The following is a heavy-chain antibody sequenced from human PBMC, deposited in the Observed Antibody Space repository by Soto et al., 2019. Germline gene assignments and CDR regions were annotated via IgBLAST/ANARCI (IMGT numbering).Heavy chain of an antibody. Sequence: SETLSLTCAVYGGSFSGYYWSWIRQPPGKGLEWIGEINHSGSTNYNPSLKSRVTISVDTSKNQFSLKLSSVTAADTAVYYCARGRLGYNWNDFDYWGQGTLVTVSS. V-gene: IGHV4-34*01. CDR3: ARGRLGYNWNDFDY. J-gene: IGHJ4*02. D-gene: IGHD1-20*01. CDR1: GGSFSGYY. CDR2: INHSGST.